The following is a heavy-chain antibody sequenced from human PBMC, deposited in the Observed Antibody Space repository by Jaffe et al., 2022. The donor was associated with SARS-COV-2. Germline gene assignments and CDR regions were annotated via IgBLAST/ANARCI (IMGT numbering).Heavy chain of an antibody. CDR3: AKDGVVVAATPFEVPNDY. CDR2: ISGSGGST. Sequence: EVQLLESGGGLVQPGGSLRLSCAASGFTFSSYAMSWVRQAPGKGLEWVSAISGSGGSTYYADSVKGRFTISRDNSKNTLYLQMNSLRAEDTAVYYCAKDGVVVAATPFEVPNDYWGQGTLVTVSS. D-gene: IGHD2-15*01. V-gene: IGHV3-23*01. CDR1: GFTFSSYA. J-gene: IGHJ4*02.